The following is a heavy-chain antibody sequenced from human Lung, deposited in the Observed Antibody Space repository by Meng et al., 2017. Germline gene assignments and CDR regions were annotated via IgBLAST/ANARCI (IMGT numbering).Heavy chain of an antibody. CDR1: GYNFPDYW. Sequence: QVRLVQSVDEVKKPGASVKVSCKPSGYNFPDYWLHWVRRAPGQGLEWMGRIDPKSGDTHYAQRFQGRVTMTGDTSISTAYMELSGLRSDDTAMYYCARDEDISAAGKLFGDYWGQGTLVTVSS. D-gene: IGHD6-13*01. CDR2: IDPKSGDT. CDR3: ARDEDISAAGKLFGDY. V-gene: IGHV1-2*06. J-gene: IGHJ4*02.